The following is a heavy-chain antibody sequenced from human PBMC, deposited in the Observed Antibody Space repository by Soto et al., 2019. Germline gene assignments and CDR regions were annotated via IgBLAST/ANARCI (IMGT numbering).Heavy chain of an antibody. CDR1: GYTFASYA. V-gene: IGHV1-18*01. CDR3: SRKPPAPDY. CDR2: ISAYNGNT. J-gene: IGHJ4*02. Sequence: QVQLVQSGAEVKKPGASVKVSCKASGYTFASYAISWMRQAPGQGLEWMGWISAYNGNTNYAQKPQGRVTMTTDTSTSTAYLELRSLRSADTAVYYCSRKPPAPDYWGQGTRVTVSS.